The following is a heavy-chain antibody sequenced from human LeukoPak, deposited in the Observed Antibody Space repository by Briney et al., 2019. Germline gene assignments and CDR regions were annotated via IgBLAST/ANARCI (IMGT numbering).Heavy chain of an antibody. CDR3: ARFGFYSGSYSGFDP. D-gene: IGHD1-26*01. V-gene: IGHV4-61*02. Sequence: PSETLSLTCTVSGGSISSGSYYWSWIRQPAGKGLEWIGRIYTSGSTNYNPSLKSRVTISVDTSKNQFSLKLSSVTAADTAVYYCARFGFYSGSYSGFDPWGQGTLSPSPQ. CDR1: GGSISSGSYY. CDR2: IYTSGST. J-gene: IGHJ5*02.